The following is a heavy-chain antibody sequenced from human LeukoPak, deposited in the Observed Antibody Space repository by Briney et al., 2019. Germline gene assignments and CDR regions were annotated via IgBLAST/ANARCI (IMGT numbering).Heavy chain of an antibody. D-gene: IGHD3-22*01. Sequence: GASVKVSCKASGYTFTGYYMHWVRQAPGQGLEWMGWINPNSGGTNYAQKFQGRVTMTRDTSISTAYMELSRLRSDDTAVYYCARADFYDSSGYYSPPGYWGQGTLVTASS. J-gene: IGHJ4*02. CDR3: ARADFYDSSGYYSPPGY. CDR1: GYTFTGYY. CDR2: INPNSGGT. V-gene: IGHV1-2*02.